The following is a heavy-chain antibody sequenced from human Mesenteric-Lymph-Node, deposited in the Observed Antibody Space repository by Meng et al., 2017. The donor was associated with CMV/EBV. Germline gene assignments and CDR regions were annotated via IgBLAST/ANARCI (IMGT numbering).Heavy chain of an antibody. V-gene: IGHV4-31*02. CDR2: IYYSDTT. CDR1: AYINSGEYY. D-gene: IGHD3-22*01. J-gene: IGHJ4*02. CDR3: ARADYYDSSGYYYFDY. Sequence: AYINSGEYYWTWIRQHPGKGLEWIGYIYYSDTTYCNPSLKSRVTISIDTSENQFSLMLTSVTAADTAVYYCARADYYDSSGYYYFDYWGQGTLVTVSS.